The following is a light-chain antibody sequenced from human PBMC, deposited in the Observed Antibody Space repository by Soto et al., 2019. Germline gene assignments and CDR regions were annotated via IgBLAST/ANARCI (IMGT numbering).Light chain of an antibody. Sequence: QSALTQPASVSGSPGQSITISCTGTSGDVAYYDLDSWYQQYPGKAPQLIIYEVTKRPSGVSNRCSGSKSGNTASLTISGLQAEDEGDYYCSSYAGTVTLVFGGGTKLTVL. CDR2: EVT. V-gene: IGLV2-23*02. CDR3: SSYAGTVTLV. CDR1: SGDVAYYDL. J-gene: IGLJ3*02.